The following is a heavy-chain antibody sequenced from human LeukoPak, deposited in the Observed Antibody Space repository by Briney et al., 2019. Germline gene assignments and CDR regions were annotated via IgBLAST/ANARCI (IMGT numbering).Heavy chain of an antibody. CDR3: ARGERLAGAFDY. V-gene: IGHV4-4*07. D-gene: IGHD1-1*01. J-gene: IGHJ4*02. CDR2: FYISGST. CDR1: GDSISNYY. Sequence: KASETLSLTCTVSGDSISNYYWSWIRQPAGKELEWIGRFYISGSTNYKPSLKSRVTISVDKSKNQFSLKVRSVTAADTAVYYCARGERLAGAFDYWGQGSLVTVSS.